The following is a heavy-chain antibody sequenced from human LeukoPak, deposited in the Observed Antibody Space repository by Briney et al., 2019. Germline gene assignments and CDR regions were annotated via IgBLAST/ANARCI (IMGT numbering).Heavy chain of an antibody. CDR2: ISAYNGNT. V-gene: IGHV1-18*01. CDR3: ARDGAVAGEFDS. D-gene: IGHD6-19*01. J-gene: IGHJ4*02. Sequence: GASVKVSCKASGFTFTSYGITWVRQAPGQGLEWMGWISAYNGNTNYGQKFQGRATMTTDTSTSTAYMELRSLRSDGTAVYYCARDGAVAGEFDSWGQGTLVTVSS. CDR1: GFTFTSYG.